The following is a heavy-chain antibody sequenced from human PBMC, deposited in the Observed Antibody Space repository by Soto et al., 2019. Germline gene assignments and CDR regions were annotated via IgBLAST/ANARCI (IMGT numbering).Heavy chain of an antibody. CDR2: ISYDGSNK. Sequence: QVQLVESGGGVVQPGRSLRLSCAASGFTFSSYGMHWVRQAPGKGLEWVAVISYDGSNKYYADSVKGRSTISRDNSKNTLYLQMNSLRAEDTAVYYCAKDSWGGYCSSTSCPYFDYWGQGTLVTVSS. J-gene: IGHJ4*02. CDR3: AKDSWGGYCSSTSCPYFDY. V-gene: IGHV3-30*18. D-gene: IGHD2-2*01. CDR1: GFTFSSYG.